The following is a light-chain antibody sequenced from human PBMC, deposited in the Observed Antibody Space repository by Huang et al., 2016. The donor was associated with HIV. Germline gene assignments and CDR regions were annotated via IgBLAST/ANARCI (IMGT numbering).Light chain of an antibody. CDR1: HRINSDY. CDR2: CSS. V-gene: IGKV3-20*01. Sequence: ETVLTQSPGTLSLSPGNRATLSCRASHRINSDYLGWYKQKSGHAPRLLIYCSSRRAPGIPHRFSGSGSGTDFTLTITSLESEDFAVYYCQQYDNSPWTFGQGTKVET. CDR3: QQYDNSPWT. J-gene: IGKJ1*01.